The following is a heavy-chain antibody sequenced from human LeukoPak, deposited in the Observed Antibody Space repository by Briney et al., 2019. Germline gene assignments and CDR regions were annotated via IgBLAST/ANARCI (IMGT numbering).Heavy chain of an antibody. Sequence: ASVNVSCMASGYTFTGYYMHWVRQAPGQGLEWMGWINPNSGGTNYAQKFQGRVTMTRDTSISTAYMELSRPRSDDTAVYYCARDTRGDYSNYYFDYWGQGTLVTVSS. CDR1: GYTFTGYY. CDR3: ARDTRGDYSNYYFDY. J-gene: IGHJ4*02. D-gene: IGHD4-11*01. CDR2: INPNSGGT. V-gene: IGHV1-2*02.